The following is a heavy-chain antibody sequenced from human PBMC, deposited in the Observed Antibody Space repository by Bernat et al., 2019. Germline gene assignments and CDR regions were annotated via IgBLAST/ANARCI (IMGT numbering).Heavy chain of an antibody. CDR1: GFTFSSYG. CDR2: ISYDGSNK. CDR3: AKDASSEDYYYYGMDV. J-gene: IGHJ6*02. V-gene: IGHV3-30*18. Sequence: VQLVESGGGLVQPGGSLRLSCAASGFTFSSYGMHWVRQAPGKGLEWVAVISYDGSNKYYADSVKGRFTISRDNSKNTLYLQMNSLRAEDTAVYYCAKDASSEDYYYYGMDVWGQGTTVTVSS.